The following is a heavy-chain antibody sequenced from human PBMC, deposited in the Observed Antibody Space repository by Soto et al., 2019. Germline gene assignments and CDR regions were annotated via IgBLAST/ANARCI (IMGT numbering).Heavy chain of an antibody. CDR1: GVTFSSYG. D-gene: IGHD6-19*01. J-gene: IGHJ4*02. CDR2: ISYDGGNK. Sequence: GGSLRLSCAASGVTFSSYGMHWVRQAPGKGLEWVAVISYDGGNKYYADNVKGRFTISRDNSKNTLYLQMNGLRAEDTAVYYCAKGSPQWLVEAYLDYWGQGTLVTVSS. CDR3: AKGSPQWLVEAYLDY. V-gene: IGHV3-30*18.